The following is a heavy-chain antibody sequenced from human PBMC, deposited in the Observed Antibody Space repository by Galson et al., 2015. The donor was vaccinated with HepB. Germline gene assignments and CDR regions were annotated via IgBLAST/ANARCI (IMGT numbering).Heavy chain of an antibody. CDR2: INPNSGGT. D-gene: IGHD3-16*01. CDR3: AGNPGYVWGTYPY. J-gene: IGHJ4*02. CDR1: GYTFTGYY. V-gene: IGHV1-2*02. Sequence: SGYTFTGYYMHWVRQAPGQGLEWMGWINPNSGGTNYAQKFQGRVTMTRDTSISTAYMELSRLRSDDTAVYYCAGNPGYVWGTYPYWGQGTLVTVSS.